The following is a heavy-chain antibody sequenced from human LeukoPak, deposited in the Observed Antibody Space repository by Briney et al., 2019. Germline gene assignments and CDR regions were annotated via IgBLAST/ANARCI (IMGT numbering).Heavy chain of an antibody. CDR2: IYYSGTT. CDR3: ARIDAVAATPTSFDY. V-gene: IGHV4-59*01. CDR1: GGSISIFY. Sequence: SETLSLTCTVSGGSISIFYWSWIRQPPGKGLEWIGDIYYSGTTNYNPSLKSRLIISLDTSKNQFSLRLTSVTAADTAVYYCARIDAVAATPTSFDYWGQGTLVTVSS. D-gene: IGHD6-19*01. J-gene: IGHJ4*02.